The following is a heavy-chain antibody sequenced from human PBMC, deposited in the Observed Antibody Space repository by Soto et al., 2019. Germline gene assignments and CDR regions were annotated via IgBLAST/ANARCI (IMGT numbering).Heavy chain of an antibody. CDR2: IDPSGGST. CDR1: GYIFTSYY. V-gene: IGHV1-46*01. Sequence: GASVKVSCKASGYIFTSYYMHWVRQAPGQGLDWMGVIDPSGGSTGYAQNFQGRVTVTRDASTSTVYMELSSLRSDDTALYYCARDRGRAAAGEYYYYGMDVWGQGTTVTVS. J-gene: IGHJ6*02. D-gene: IGHD6-13*01. CDR3: ARDRGRAAAGEYYYYGMDV.